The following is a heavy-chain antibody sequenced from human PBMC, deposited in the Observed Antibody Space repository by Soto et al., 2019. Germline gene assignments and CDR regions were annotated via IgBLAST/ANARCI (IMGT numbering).Heavy chain of an antibody. CDR2: IYYSGNT. CDR3: AREEALIVVPTRGIDYSFDC. CDR1: GGSISSGDHY. Sequence: SETLSLTCTVSGGSISSGDHYCSWLRQPPGKGLEWIGYIYYSGNTYYNPSLKSRLAISVDTSKNQFALTLTSVTAADTAVYFCAREEALIVVPTRGIDYSFDCWGQGTLVTVSS. D-gene: IGHD3-22*01. V-gene: IGHV4-30-4*01. J-gene: IGHJ4*02.